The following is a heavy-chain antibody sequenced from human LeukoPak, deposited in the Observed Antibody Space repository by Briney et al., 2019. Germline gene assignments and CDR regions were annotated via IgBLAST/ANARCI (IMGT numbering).Heavy chain of an antibody. CDR3: ARAMGYFDH. Sequence: GGSLRLSCAASGFTFRNYGLHWVRQAPGKGLEWLAVIWYDASNNFYAASVKGRFTISRDNSKNPLYPQMNSLRAEDTAVYYCARAMGYFDHWGQGTMVSVSS. D-gene: IGHD1-26*01. J-gene: IGHJ4*02. CDR2: IWYDASNN. V-gene: IGHV3-33*01. CDR1: GFTFRNYG.